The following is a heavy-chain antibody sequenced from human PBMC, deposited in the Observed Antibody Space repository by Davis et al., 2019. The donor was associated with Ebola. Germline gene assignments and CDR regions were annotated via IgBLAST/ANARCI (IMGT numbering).Heavy chain of an antibody. D-gene: IGHD1-1*01. CDR3: ARTQPNYWYFDL. CDR1: GGSVSSGSYY. J-gene: IGHJ2*01. Sequence: SETLSLTCSVSGGSVSSGSYYWSWIRQPPGKGLEWIGYIYNSGRTDYNPSLQSRITMSVDTSKNQFSLKLSSVTAADTAVYYCARTQPNYWYFDLWGRGTLVTVSS. V-gene: IGHV4-61*01. CDR2: IYNSGRT.